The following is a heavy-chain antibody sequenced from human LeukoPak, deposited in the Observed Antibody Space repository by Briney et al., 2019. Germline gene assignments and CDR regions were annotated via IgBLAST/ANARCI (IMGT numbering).Heavy chain of an antibody. D-gene: IGHD3-10*01. J-gene: IGHJ4*02. CDR2: ISSSGSTI. CDR3: ARDLHMVRGVVDY. Sequence: GGSLRLSCAASGFTFSSYAMSWIRQAPGKGLEWVSYISSSGSTIYYADSVKGRFTISRDNAKNSLYLQMNSLRAEDTAVYYCARDLHMVRGVVDYWGQGTLVTVSS. CDR1: GFTFSSYA. V-gene: IGHV3-11*01.